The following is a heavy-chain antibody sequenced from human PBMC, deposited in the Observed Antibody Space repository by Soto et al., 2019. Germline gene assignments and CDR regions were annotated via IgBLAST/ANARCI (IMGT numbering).Heavy chain of an antibody. Sequence: QVQLRQSGPGLVKPSGTLSLTCAVSGGSISSTNWWSWVRQSPGKGLEWIGEMYHSGSTNYNPSLRGRVTISVDKSNNRFSLKIRSVTAADTAIYYCATLPPRIELTVLPIPTWGQGTLVTVSS. CDR1: GGSISSTNW. D-gene: IGHD2-2*02. J-gene: IGHJ4*02. CDR2: MYHSGST. CDR3: ATLPPRIELTVLPIPT. V-gene: IGHV4-4*02.